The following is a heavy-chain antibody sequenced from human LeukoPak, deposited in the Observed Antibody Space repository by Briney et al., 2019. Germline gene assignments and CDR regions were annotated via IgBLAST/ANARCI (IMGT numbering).Heavy chain of an antibody. D-gene: IGHD6-13*01. CDR2: INPIGGTT. CDR1: GYTFTTYY. J-gene: IGHJ1*01. Sequence: ASVKVSCKASGYTFTTYYMHWVRQAPGQGLEWMGTINPIGGTTTYAQRFQGRVTMTRDTSTSTVYMELSSLKSDDTAVYYRARGGSSWYEYYHYWGQGTLVTVSS. V-gene: IGHV1-46*01. CDR3: ARGGSSWYEYYHY.